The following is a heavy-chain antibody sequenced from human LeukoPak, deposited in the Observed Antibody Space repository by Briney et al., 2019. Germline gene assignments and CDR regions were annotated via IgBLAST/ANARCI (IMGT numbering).Heavy chain of an antibody. CDR1: GGSISSSSYY. CDR3: ARDMVRGVNYYYYMDV. J-gene: IGHJ6*03. D-gene: IGHD3-10*01. CDR2: IYYTET. V-gene: IGHV4-61*01. Sequence: SETLSLTCTVSGGSISSSSYYWSWIRQSPGKGLEWIGYIYYTETSYNPSLKSRVTISADTSKNQFSLKLSSVTAADTAVYYCARDMVRGVNYYYYMDVWGKGTTVTISS.